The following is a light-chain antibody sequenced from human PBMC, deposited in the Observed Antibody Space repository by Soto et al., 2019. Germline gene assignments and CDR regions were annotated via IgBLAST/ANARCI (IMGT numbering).Light chain of an antibody. CDR2: GAS. CDR1: QAISHW. CDR3: QQGNTFPPLT. J-gene: IGKJ4*01. V-gene: IGKV1-12*01. Sequence: DIQMTQSPFSVSAFVGDRVTITCRASQAISHWLAWYQQKPGRAPKLLIYGASSLQSGVPSRFSGSGSWTYFTLTISGLQPEDFSTYLCQQGNTFPPLTFGGGTRVDLK.